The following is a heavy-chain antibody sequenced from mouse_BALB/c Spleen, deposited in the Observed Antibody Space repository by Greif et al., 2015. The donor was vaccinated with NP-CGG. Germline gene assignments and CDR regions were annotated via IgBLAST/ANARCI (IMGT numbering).Heavy chain of an antibody. D-gene: IGHD2-3*01. CDR1: GYTFTSYT. V-gene: IGHV1-4*01. Sequence: LEESGAGLARPGASVKMSCKASGYTFTSYTMHWVKQRPGQGLEWIGYINPSSGYTNYNQKFKDKATLTADKSSSTAYMQLSSLTSEDSAVYYCARSDGYYDYWGQGTTLTVSS. CDR3: ARSDGYYDY. J-gene: IGHJ2*01. CDR2: INPSSGYT.